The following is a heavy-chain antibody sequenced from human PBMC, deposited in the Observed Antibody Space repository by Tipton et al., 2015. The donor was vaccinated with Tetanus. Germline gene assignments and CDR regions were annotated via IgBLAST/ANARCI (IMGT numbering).Heavy chain of an antibody. Sequence: TLSLTCTVSGGSVSSYYWTWFRQPPGKRLEWIGFVSSSGNSNYSPSLTGRVSMSLDTSKQQFSLKLASVTAADTAVYFCARANFDFSKKGPFDSWGQGILVIVSA. CDR3: ARANFDFSKKGPFDS. D-gene: IGHD3-3*01. V-gene: IGHV4-59*02. J-gene: IGHJ4*02. CDR2: VSSSGNS. CDR1: GGSVSSYY.